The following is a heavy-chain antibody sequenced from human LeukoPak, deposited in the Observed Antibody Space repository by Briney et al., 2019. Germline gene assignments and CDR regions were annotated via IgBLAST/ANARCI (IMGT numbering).Heavy chain of an antibody. Sequence: GGSLRLSCAASGFTFSYFWMSWVRQAPGKGLKWVANINPDGSEKNYVDSVKGRFTISRDSAKNSLYLQMDSLRAEDTAIYYCARCSGWAFKNWGQGNLVTVSS. J-gene: IGHJ4*02. CDR2: INPDGSEK. CDR1: GFTFSYFW. V-gene: IGHV3-7*01. D-gene: IGHD6-19*01. CDR3: ARCSGWAFKN.